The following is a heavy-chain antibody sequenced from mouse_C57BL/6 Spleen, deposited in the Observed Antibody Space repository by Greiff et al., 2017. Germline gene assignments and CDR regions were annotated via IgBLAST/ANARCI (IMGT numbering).Heavy chain of an antibody. CDR2: IHPNSGST. V-gene: IGHV1-64*01. D-gene: IGHD3-2*02. CDR3: ASGIRLDAMDY. CDR1: GYTFTSYW. Sequence: VQLQQPGAELVKPGASVKLSCKASGYTFTSYWMHWVKQRPGQGLEWIGMIHPNSGSTNYNESFKSKATLTVDKSASTAYMQLSSLTSEDSAVYYCASGIRLDAMDYWGQGTSVTVSS. J-gene: IGHJ4*01.